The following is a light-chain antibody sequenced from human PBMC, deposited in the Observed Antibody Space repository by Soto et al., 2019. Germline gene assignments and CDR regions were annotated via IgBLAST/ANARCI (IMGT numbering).Light chain of an antibody. CDR3: RTWGGSGGV. CDR1: SSNIGNNY. Sequence: QSVLTQPPSVSAAPGQKVTISCSGSSSNIGNNYVAWYQQLPGTAPKLLIYDNNKRPSGIPERFSGSKSGTSATLDITGLQAVDEAVYYCRTWGGSGGVFGGGTKLTVL. J-gene: IGLJ2*01. CDR2: DNN. V-gene: IGLV1-51*01.